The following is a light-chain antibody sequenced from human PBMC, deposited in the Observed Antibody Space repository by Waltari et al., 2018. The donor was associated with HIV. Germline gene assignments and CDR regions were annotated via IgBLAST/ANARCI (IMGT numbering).Light chain of an antibody. CDR1: SSNIGSNY. Sequence: QSVLTQPPSASGTPGQRVTISCSGSSSNIGSNYGYWYQQLPGTAPKLLIYRNNQRPSGVPDRFSGSKSGPSASLAISGLRSEDEADYYCAAWDDSLSGLVFGGGTKVTVL. CDR3: AAWDDSLSGLV. CDR2: RNN. J-gene: IGLJ3*02. V-gene: IGLV1-47*01.